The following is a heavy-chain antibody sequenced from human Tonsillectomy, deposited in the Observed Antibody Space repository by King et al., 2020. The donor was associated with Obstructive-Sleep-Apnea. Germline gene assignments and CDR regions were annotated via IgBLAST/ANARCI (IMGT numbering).Heavy chain of an antibody. V-gene: IGHV3-30*03. CDR2: ILYDGSNT. D-gene: IGHD3-10*01. Sequence: VQLVESGGGVVQPGRSLRLSCAASGYTISNYGMHWVRQAPGKGLEWVAIILYDGSNTHYADSVKGRFTISRDNSKNKLYLQMNSLRSEDTAVYYCASPDGSGSHPPYYDYWGQGTLVTVSS. CDR1: GYTISNYG. J-gene: IGHJ4*02. CDR3: ASPDGSGSHPPYYDY.